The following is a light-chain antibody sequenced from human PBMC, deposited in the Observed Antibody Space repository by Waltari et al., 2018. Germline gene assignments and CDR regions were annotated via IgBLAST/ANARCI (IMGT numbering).Light chain of an antibody. CDR3: QNHERLPAT. V-gene: IGKV3-20*01. Sequence: IVLTQSPGTLSLSPGESATLSCRASQSVSRYLAWYQQRPGQAPRLLIYAASTRATGIPDRFSGSGYGTGFTLTISRLEPEDFAVYYCQNHERLPATFGQGTKVEIK. J-gene: IGKJ1*01. CDR2: AAS. CDR1: QSVSRY.